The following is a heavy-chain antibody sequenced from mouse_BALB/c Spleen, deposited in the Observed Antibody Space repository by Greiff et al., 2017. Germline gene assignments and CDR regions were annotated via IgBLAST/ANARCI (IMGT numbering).Heavy chain of an antibody. Sequence: EVKVEESGPGLVKPSQSLSLTCSVTGYSITSGYYWNWIRQFPGNKLEWMGYISYDGSNNYNPSLKNRISITRDTSKNQFFLKLNSVTTEDTATYYCARVGLPYAMDYWGQGTSVTVSS. CDR2: ISYDGSN. V-gene: IGHV3-6*02. CDR1: GYSITSGYY. J-gene: IGHJ4*01. D-gene: IGHD2-4*01. CDR3: ARVGLPYAMDY.